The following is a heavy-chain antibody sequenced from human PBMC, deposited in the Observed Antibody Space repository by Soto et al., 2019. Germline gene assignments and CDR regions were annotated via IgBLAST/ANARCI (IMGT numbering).Heavy chain of an antibody. D-gene: IGHD4-4*01. CDR3: ARDSDLSNYAGDF. CDR1: GYTFINYA. V-gene: IGHV1-18*01. J-gene: IGHJ4*02. CDR2: LGPYNGNT. Sequence: QVQLVQSGAEVRKPGASVKVSCKTSGYTFINYAFNWVRQAPGQGLEWLGWLGPYNGNTNYAQKFQGRVTMTTDTSTATAYMELRSLRSGDTAVYYCARDSDLSNYAGDFWGQGTLVTVSS.